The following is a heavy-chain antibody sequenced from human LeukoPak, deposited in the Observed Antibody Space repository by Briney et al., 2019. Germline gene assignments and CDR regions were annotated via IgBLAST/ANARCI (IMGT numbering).Heavy chain of an antibody. Sequence: GGSLRLSCAASGFTFDDYGMSWVRQAPGKGLEWVSGINWNGGSTGYADSVNGRFTISRDNAKNSLYLQMYSLRAEDTAVYYCAREAYSNLGDGGAWFDYWGQGTLVTVSS. V-gene: IGHV3-20*04. CDR3: AREAYSNLGDGGAWFDY. CDR1: GFTFDDYG. CDR2: INWNGGST. J-gene: IGHJ4*02. D-gene: IGHD3-16*01.